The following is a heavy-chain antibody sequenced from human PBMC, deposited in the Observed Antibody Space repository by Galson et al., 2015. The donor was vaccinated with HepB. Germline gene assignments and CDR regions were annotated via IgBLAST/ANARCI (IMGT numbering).Heavy chain of an antibody. CDR1: GFSFSSYT. Sequence: SLRLSCAASGFSFSSYTMNWVRQAPGKGLEWVSYITTASTYTHYADSVKGRFTISRDNAKNSLYLEMNSLRAEDTALYYCARDSAPMFDCETGYFDFWGQRTLVTASS. CDR2: ITTASTYT. J-gene: IGHJ4*02. D-gene: IGHD3-10*02. CDR3: ARDSAPMFDCETGYFDF. V-gene: IGHV3-21*01.